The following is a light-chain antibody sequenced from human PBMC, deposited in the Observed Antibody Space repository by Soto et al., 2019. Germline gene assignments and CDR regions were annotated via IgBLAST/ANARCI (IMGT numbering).Light chain of an antibody. CDR1: PSIGSY. CDR3: QQNYDVPYT. CDR2: AAD. Sequence: PLTQAPSLLSASVGDRVTITCRASPSIGSYLNWYQHKPGEAPKLLIFAADTLKSGVPSRFSGSGFNKDFTLTVTSLQPEDFATYYCQQNYDVPYTFGLGTRVEIK. V-gene: IGKV1-39*01. J-gene: IGKJ2*01.